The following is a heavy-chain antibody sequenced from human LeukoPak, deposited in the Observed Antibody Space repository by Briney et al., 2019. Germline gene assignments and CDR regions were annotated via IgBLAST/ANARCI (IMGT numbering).Heavy chain of an antibody. CDR1: GYTFTSYY. D-gene: IGHD3-10*01. J-gene: IGHJ4*02. Sequence: ASVKVSCKASGYTFTSYYMHWVRQAPGQGLEWMGIINPSGGSTSYAQKFQGRVTMTRDTSTSTVHMELSSLRSEDTAVYYCASLGGSGSYFGLSVDYWGQGTLVTVSS. V-gene: IGHV1-46*01. CDR2: INPSGGST. CDR3: ASLGGSGSYFGLSVDY.